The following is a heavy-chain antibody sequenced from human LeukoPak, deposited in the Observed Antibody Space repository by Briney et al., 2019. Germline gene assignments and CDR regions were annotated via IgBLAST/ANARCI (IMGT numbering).Heavy chain of an antibody. J-gene: IGHJ6*03. CDR2: ISGSGDGT. V-gene: IGHV3-23*01. D-gene: IGHD1-26*01. Sequence: GGSLRLSCAASGFTFGTYAMSWVRQAPGKGPEWVSGISGSGDGTYYADSVKGRFTISRDNSKNTLYLQMNSLRAEDTAVYYCARDPVSGSPYYYYMDVWGKGTTVTISS. CDR1: GFTFGTYA. CDR3: ARDPVSGSPYYYYMDV.